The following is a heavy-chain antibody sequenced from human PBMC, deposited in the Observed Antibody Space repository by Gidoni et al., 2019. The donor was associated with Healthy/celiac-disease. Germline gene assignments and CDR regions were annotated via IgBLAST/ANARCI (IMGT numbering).Heavy chain of an antibody. J-gene: IGHJ6*02. CDR3: AKYPTSDYYDSSGYSYGMDV. V-gene: IGHV3-23*01. Sequence: EVQLLESGGGLVQPGGSLRLSCAAYGFTYRSYAMSWVRQAPGKGLGWVSAISGSGGSTYYADSVKGRFTISRDNSKNALYLQMNSLRAEDTAVYYCAKYPTSDYYDSSGYSYGMDVWGQGTTVTVSS. CDR1: GFTYRSYA. CDR2: ISGSGGST. D-gene: IGHD3-22*01.